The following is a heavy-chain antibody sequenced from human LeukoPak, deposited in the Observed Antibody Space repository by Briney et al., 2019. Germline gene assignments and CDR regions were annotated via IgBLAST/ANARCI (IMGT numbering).Heavy chain of an antibody. J-gene: IGHJ4*02. Sequence: SETLSLTCTVSGGSISSSSYYWGWIRQPPGKGLEWIVSIYYSGSTYYNPSLKSRVTISVYTAKNQFSLKLSSVTAADTAVYYCARRHRGDSSGYYSPPAHFDYWGQGTLVTVSS. CDR3: ARRHRGDSSGYYSPPAHFDY. CDR2: IYYSGST. V-gene: IGHV4-39*01. CDR1: GGSISSSSYY. D-gene: IGHD3-22*01.